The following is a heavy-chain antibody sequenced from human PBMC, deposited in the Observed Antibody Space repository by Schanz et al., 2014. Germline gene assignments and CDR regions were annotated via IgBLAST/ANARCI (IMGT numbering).Heavy chain of an antibody. D-gene: IGHD3-10*01. CDR1: GFTFDKYA. CDR3: AKGSRSGSKVMDV. V-gene: IGHV3-9*01. CDR2: IPWNGAAI. Sequence: EVQLVESGGGLVQPGKSLRLSCAASGFTFDKYAMHWVRQAPGKGLEWVSNIPWNGAAIGYAGSVRGRFTISRDSAKNSLYLQMNSLRPEDTALYYCAKGSRSGSKVMDVWGQGTLVTVSS. J-gene: IGHJ4*02.